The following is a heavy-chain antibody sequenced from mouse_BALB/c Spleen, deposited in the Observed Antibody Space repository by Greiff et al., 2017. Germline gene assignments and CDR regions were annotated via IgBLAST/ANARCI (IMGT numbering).Heavy chain of an antibody. CDR3: TRDVLHYCGYWFAY. Sequence: EVKVEESGGGLVKPGGSLKLSCAASGFTFSSYTMSWVRQTPEKRLEWVATISSGGSYTYYPDSVKGRFTISRDNAKNTLYLQMSSLKSEDTAMYYCTRDVLHYCGYWFAYWGQGTLVTVSA. CDR1: GFTFSSYT. CDR2: ISSGGSYT. V-gene: IGHV5-6-4*01. D-gene: IGHD1-2*01. J-gene: IGHJ3*01.